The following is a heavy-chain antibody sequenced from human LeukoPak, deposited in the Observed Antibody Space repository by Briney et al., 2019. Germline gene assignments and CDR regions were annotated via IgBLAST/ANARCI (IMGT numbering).Heavy chain of an antibody. CDR3: ARDPLFCSGGSCYLAYFDY. J-gene: IGHJ4*02. CDR1: GFTFSSYS. V-gene: IGHV3-21*01. Sequence: GALRLSCAASGFTFSSYSMNWVRQAPGKGLEWVSSISSSSSDIYYADSVKGRFTVSRDNAKNSLYLQMSSLRAEDTAVYYCARDPLFCSGGSCYLAYFDYWGQGTLVTVSS. CDR2: ISSSSSDI. D-gene: IGHD2-15*01.